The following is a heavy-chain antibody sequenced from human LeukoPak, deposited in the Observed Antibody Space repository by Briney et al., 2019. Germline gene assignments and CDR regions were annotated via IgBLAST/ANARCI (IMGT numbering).Heavy chain of an antibody. V-gene: IGHV4-39*07. Sequence: SETLSLXCIVSGGFTSNSIYYWAWSRQPPGEGPEWIGSIHYSGKTYYYPSLKSRVTMSVDTSKNQFSLKLSSVTAADTAVYYCASMEESSGYFDYWGQGTLVTVSS. CDR2: IHYSGKT. J-gene: IGHJ4*02. CDR3: ASMEESSGYFDY. D-gene: IGHD3-16*01. CDR1: GGFTSNSIYY.